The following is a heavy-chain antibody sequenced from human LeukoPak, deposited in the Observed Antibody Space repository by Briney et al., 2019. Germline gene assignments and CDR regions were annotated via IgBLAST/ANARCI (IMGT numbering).Heavy chain of an antibody. CDR1: GFTFSSYA. V-gene: IGHV3-23*01. D-gene: IGHD1-26*01. J-gene: IGHJ4*02. CDR2: ISDSGGNT. CDR3: TTWVGAHFDF. Sequence: PGGSLRLSCAASGFTFSSYAMSWVRQAPGKGLECGSGISDSGGNTYYADSVMGRFTISRDNSKNTLYLQVNSLRAEDTAVYFCTTWVGAHFDFWGQGTLVTVSS.